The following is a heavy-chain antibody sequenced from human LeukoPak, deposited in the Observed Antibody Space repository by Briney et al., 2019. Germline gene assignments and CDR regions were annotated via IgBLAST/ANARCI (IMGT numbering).Heavy chain of an antibody. CDR1: GFTFSTYG. J-gene: IGHJ4*02. CDR2: VWSDGNGK. Sequence: GRSLRLSCAASGFTFSTYGMHWVRQAPGKGLEWVALVWSDGNGKFYADSVKGRFTISRDNSKNTVYLQMNSLRAEDTAVYYCVSVLTVTFDSWGQGTPVTVSS. V-gene: IGHV3-33*01. CDR3: VSVLTVTFDS. D-gene: IGHD4-17*01.